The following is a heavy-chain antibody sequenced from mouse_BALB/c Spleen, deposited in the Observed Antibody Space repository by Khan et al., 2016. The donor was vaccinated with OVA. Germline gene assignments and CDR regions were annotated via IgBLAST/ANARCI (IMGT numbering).Heavy chain of an antibody. CDR3: TRGGYYCKSLFAY. CDR1: GYTFPSYW. Sequence: LQQSGSELVRPGASVKLSCKASGYTFPSYWMHWVKQRHGQGLEWIGNIYPGSGSTNYDEMFKSKGTLTVDTSSSTAYMHLSSLNSEDSAVYYWTRGGYYCKSLFAYWGQGTLVTVSA. CDR2: IYPGSGST. J-gene: IGHJ3*01. V-gene: IGHV1S22*01. D-gene: IGHD3-1*01.